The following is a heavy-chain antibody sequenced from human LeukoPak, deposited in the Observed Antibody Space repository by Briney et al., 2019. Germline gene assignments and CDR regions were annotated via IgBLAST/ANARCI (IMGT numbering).Heavy chain of an antibody. D-gene: IGHD3-10*01. CDR3: ARDSHLEFAYFQGADY. J-gene: IGHJ4*02. CDR2: INPNSGGT. CDR1: GYTFTGYY. Sequence: ASVKVSCKASGYTFTGYYMHWVRQAPGQGLEWMGWINPNSGGTNYAQKFQGRVTMTRDTSTSTVYMELSSLRSEDTAVYYCARDSHLEFAYFQGADYWGQGTLVTVSS. V-gene: IGHV1-2*02.